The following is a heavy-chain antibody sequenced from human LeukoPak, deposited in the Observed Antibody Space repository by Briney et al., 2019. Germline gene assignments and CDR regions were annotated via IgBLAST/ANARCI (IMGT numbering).Heavy chain of an antibody. J-gene: IGHJ6*02. V-gene: IGHV4-59*01. CDR3: AREIRDGYNLYYYYGMDV. CDR2: IYYSGST. D-gene: IGHD5-24*01. CDR1: GGSISSYY. Sequence: SETLSLTCTVPGGSISSYYWSWIRQPPGKGLEWIGYIYYSGSTNYNPSLKSRVTISVDTSKNQFSLKLSSVTAADTAVYYCAREIRDGYNLYYYYGMDVWGQGTTVTVSS.